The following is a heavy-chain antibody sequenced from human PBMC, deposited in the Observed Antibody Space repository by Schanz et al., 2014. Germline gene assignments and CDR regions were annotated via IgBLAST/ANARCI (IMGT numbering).Heavy chain of an antibody. CDR3: AKSYDTSGYSGFDY. J-gene: IGHJ4*02. Sequence: QVQLVESGGGVVQPGRSLGLSCAASGFTFSKYGMHWVRQAPGRGLEWVAVISYHGSERYYADSVKGRFTISRDNSKNTLYLQMNSLRTEDTAVYFCAKSYDTSGYSGFDYWGQGTLVTVSS. CDR2: ISYHGSER. V-gene: IGHV3-30*18. D-gene: IGHD3-22*01. CDR1: GFTFSKYG.